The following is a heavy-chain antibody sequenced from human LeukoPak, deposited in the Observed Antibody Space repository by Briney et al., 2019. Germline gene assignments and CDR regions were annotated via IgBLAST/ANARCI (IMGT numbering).Heavy chain of an antibody. CDR3: ARQVVVMTAWFDP. CDR2: IIPIFGTA. V-gene: IGHV1-69*13. J-gene: IGHJ5*02. D-gene: IGHD3-22*01. CDR1: GGTFSSYA. Sequence: GASVKVSCKASGGTFSSYAVSWVRQAPGQGLEWMGGIIPIFGTANYAQKFQGRVTITADESTGTAYMELSSLRSEDTAVYYCARQVVVMTAWFDPWGQGTLVTVSS.